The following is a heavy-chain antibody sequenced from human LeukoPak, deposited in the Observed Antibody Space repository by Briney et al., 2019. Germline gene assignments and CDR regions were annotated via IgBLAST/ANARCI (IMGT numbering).Heavy chain of an antibody. V-gene: IGHV4-39*01. CDR3: ARLYDTSGYFYWYFDL. D-gene: IGHD3-22*01. CDR1: GGSISRSSYY. Sequence: SETLSLTCTVSGGSISRSSYYWVWIRQPPGKGLEWIGSIYYSGSTYYNPSLKSRVTIPVDTSKNQFSLKLSSVTAADTAVYYCARLYDTSGYFYWYFDLWGRGTLVTVSS. CDR2: IYYSGST. J-gene: IGHJ2*01.